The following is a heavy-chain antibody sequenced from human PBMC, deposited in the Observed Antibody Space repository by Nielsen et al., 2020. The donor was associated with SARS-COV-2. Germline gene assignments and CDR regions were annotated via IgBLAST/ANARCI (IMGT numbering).Heavy chain of an antibody. Sequence: GESLKISCTASGFTFGDYAMSWFRQAPGKGLEWVGFIRSKAYGGTTEYAASVKGRFTISRDDSKSIAYLQMNSLKTEDTAVYYCARSGVVGIGAFDYWGQGTLVTVSS. CDR2: IRSKAYGGTT. D-gene: IGHD3-22*01. CDR3: ARSGVVGIGAFDY. J-gene: IGHJ4*02. CDR1: GFTFGDYA. V-gene: IGHV3-49*03.